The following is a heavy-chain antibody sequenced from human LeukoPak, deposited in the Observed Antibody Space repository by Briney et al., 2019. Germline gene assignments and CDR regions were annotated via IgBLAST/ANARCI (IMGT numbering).Heavy chain of an antibody. CDR2: IYTSGST. D-gene: IGHD5-18*01. CDR1: GGSISSSSYY. J-gene: IGHJ4*02. CDR3: ARFGYSYGYPD. Sequence: PSETLSLTCTVSGGSISSSSYYWGWIRQPAGKGLEWIGRIYTSGSTNYNPSLKSRVTMSVDTSKNQFSLKLSSVTAADTAVYYCARFGYSYGYPDWGQGTLVTVSS. V-gene: IGHV4-61*02.